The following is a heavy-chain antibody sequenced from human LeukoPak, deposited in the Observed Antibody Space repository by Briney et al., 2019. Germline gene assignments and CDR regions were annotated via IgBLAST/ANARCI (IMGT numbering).Heavy chain of an antibody. CDR1: GGSISSSSYY. D-gene: IGHD3-22*01. CDR3: ARVGDSSGYPNFDY. Sequence: SETLSLTCTVSGGSISSSSYYWGWIRQPPGKGLEWIGSIYYSGSTYYNPSLKSRVTISVDKSKNQYSLKLSSVTAADTAVYYCARVGDSSGYPNFDYWGQGTLVTVSS. CDR2: IYYSGST. V-gene: IGHV4-39*07. J-gene: IGHJ4*02.